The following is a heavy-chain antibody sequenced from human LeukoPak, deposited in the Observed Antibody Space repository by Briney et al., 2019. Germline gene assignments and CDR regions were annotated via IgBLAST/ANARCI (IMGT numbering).Heavy chain of an antibody. CDR1: GFTFNSYS. Sequence: GGSLRLSCAASGFTFNSYSMNWVRQAPGKGLEWVSSISRSSTYIYYADSVKGRFTISRDNAKNSLYLQMNSLRAEDTAVYYCASRRTAYCGGDCPEGYWGQGTLVTASS. CDR2: ISRSSTYI. D-gene: IGHD2-21*02. V-gene: IGHV3-21*01. J-gene: IGHJ4*02. CDR3: ASRRTAYCGGDCPEGY.